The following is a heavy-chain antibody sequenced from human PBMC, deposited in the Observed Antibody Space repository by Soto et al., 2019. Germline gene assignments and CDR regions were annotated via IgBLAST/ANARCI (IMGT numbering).Heavy chain of an antibody. Sequence: QVHLVQSGTEVKEPGASVKVSCKASGYTFSRYGISWVRQAPGQGLEWMAWTSGHNDNTNYAEKFQGRVTLTTDKSTGTAYMDLRSLRSDDTAVYYCARDERDTCSGAGCFYFDYWGQGTLVTVSS. CDR2: TSGHNDNT. D-gene: IGHD2-8*02. J-gene: IGHJ4*02. V-gene: IGHV1-18*04. CDR3: ARDERDTCSGAGCFYFDY. CDR1: GYTFSRYG.